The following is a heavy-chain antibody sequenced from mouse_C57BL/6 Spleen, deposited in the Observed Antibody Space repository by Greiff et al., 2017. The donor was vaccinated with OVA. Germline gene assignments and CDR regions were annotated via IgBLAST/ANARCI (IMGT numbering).Heavy chain of an antibody. CDR3: ARDYYGSGFDY. CDR1: GYTFTDYY. J-gene: IGHJ2*01. D-gene: IGHD1-1*01. V-gene: IGHV1-26*01. CDR2: INPNNGGT. Sequence: EVQLQQSGPELVKPGASVKISCKASGYTFTDYYMHWVKQSHGKSLEWIGDINPNNGGTSYNQKFKGKATLTVDKSSSTAYMELRSLTSEDSAVYYCARDYYGSGFDYWGQGTTLTVSS.